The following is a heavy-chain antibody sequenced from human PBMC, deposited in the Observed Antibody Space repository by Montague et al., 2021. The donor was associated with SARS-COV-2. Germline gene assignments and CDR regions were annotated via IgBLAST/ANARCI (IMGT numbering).Heavy chain of an antibody. CDR2: IIASGGT. V-gene: IGHV4-4*07. D-gene: IGHD3-10*01. CDR1: GRSIRSYS. J-gene: IGHJ4*02. CDR3: VRDGGFYGSGGYSL. Sequence: SETLSLTCTVSGRSIRSYSWSWIRQPAAKGLDWIGRIIASGGTIYSPSLRSRVSMSVDASKNQFSFILTSVTDADTGVYFCVRDGGFYGSGGYSLWGQGTLVTVSS.